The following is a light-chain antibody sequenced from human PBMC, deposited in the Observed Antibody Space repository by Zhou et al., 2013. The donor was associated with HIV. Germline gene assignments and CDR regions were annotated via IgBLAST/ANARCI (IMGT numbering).Light chain of an antibody. CDR2: QAS. Sequence: DIQMTQSPSTLSASVGDRVSITCRASQSVGSWLAWYQQKPGKVPKLLIYQASNLESGVPSRFSGSGSGTDFTLTISSLQPEDFATYYCQQYNTYPITFGQGTRLEIK. J-gene: IGKJ5*01. CDR1: QSVGSW. CDR3: QQYNTYPIT. V-gene: IGKV1-5*03.